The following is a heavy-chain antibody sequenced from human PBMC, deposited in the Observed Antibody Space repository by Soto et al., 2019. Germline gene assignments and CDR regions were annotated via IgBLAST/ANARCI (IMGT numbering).Heavy chain of an antibody. CDR3: ARDCAGYSSGWYQRGGFDY. J-gene: IGHJ4*02. Sequence: QVQLVESGGGVVQPGRSLRLSCAASGFTFSSYGMHWVRQAPGKGLEWVAVIWYDGSNKYYAASVKGRFTISRDHSKNTLYRPMNSLRAEDTAVYYCARDCAGYSSGWYQRGGFDYWGQGTLVTVSS. V-gene: IGHV3-33*01. D-gene: IGHD6-19*01. CDR2: IWYDGSNK. CDR1: GFTFSSYG.